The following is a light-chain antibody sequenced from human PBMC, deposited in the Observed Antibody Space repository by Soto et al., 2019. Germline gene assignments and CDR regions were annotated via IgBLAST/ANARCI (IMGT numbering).Light chain of an antibody. CDR2: GTS. CDR3: QHYGDSPPFT. CDR1: HSISSTY. Sequence: EVVLTQSPGTLSLSPGERATLSCRTSHSISSTYLAWYQQKPGQAPRLLMSGTSRRATGIPDRFSGSGSGPDFTISISRLEPEDSAVYYCQHYGDSPPFTFGPGTKVDIK. V-gene: IGKV3-20*01. J-gene: IGKJ3*01.